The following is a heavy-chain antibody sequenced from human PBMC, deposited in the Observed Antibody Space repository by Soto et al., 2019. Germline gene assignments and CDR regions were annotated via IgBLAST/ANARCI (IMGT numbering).Heavy chain of an antibody. J-gene: IGHJ6*02. V-gene: IGHV3-7*04. CDR2: IKPDGSEK. CDR3: VRGHYGMDV. CDR1: GFKFRTYW. Sequence: EVQLVESGGGLVQPGGSLRLSCATSGFKFRTYWMTWVRQGPGKGLEWVATIKPDGSEKYYVDSVKGRFTISRDNAKNSMYRQMNGLRAEDTSVYSCVRGHYGMDVWGQGTTVIVSS.